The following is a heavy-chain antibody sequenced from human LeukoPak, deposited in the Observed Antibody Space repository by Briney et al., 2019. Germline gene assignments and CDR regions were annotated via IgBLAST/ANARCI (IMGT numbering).Heavy chain of an antibody. V-gene: IGHV4-59*11. CDR1: GGSISSHY. CDR2: ISNSGST. Sequence: SETLSLTCTVSGGSISSHYWTWIRQSPVKGLEWIGDISNSGSTSYNPSLKSRVTISIDTSKNQFSLKLSSVTAANTAVYYCGRDALVGYFSYYYMDVWGKGTTVTVSS. J-gene: IGHJ6*03. D-gene: IGHD2-15*01. CDR3: GRDALVGYFSYYYMDV.